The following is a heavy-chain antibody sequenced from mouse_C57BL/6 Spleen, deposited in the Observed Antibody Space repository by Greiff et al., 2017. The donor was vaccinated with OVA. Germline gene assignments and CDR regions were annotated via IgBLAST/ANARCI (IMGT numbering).Heavy chain of an antibody. Sequence: QVQLKQPGAELVKPGASVKMSCKASGYTFTSYWITWVKQRPGQGLEWIGDIYPGSGSTNYNEKFKSKATLTVDTSSSTAYMQLSSLTSEDSAVYYCARVRVWYFDVWGTGTTVTVSS. J-gene: IGHJ1*03. CDR3: ARVRVWYFDV. D-gene: IGHD2-14*01. CDR2: IYPGSGST. CDR1: GYTFTSYW. V-gene: IGHV1-55*01.